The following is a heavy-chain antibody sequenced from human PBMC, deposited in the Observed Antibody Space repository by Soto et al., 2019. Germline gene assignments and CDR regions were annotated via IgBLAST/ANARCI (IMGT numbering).Heavy chain of an antibody. CDR2: INAGNGNT. Sequence: ASVKVSCKASGYTFTSYAMHWVRQAPGQRLEWMGWINAGNGNTKYSQKFQGRVTITRDTSASTAYMELSSLRSEDTAVYYCARADQPYYDSSGYYAMYYWGQGTLVTVSS. V-gene: IGHV1-3*01. CDR1: GYTFTSYA. CDR3: ARADQPYYDSSGYYAMYY. D-gene: IGHD3-22*01. J-gene: IGHJ4*02.